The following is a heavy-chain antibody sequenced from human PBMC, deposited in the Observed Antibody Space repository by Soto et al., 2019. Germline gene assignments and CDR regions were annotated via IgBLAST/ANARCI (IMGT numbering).Heavy chain of an antibody. CDR2: IWYDGSNK. CDR1: GFTFSSYG. V-gene: IGHV3-33*01. Sequence: GGSLRLSWAASGFTFSSYGMHWVRQDPGKGLEWVAVIWYDGSNKYYADSVKGRFTISRDNSKNTLYLQMNSLRAEDTAVYYCAREWLLTKGIDYWGQGTLVSVSS. D-gene: IGHD6-19*01. CDR3: AREWLLTKGIDY. J-gene: IGHJ4*02.